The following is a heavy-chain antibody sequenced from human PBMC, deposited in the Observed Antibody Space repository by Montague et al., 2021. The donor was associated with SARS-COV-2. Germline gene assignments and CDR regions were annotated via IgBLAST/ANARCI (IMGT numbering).Heavy chain of an antibody. J-gene: IGHJ4*02. Sequence: SETLSLTCIVSGASMSGSYWGWVRQPPGKAPEWIGYIYSSGSTHYNPSLKSRVTISVDTSKNQFSLRLTSVTAADTAVYYCVRAGRSSVYAMDYWGQGALVTVSS. CDR3: VRAGRSSVYAMDY. CDR2: IYSSGST. D-gene: IGHD3-22*01. CDR1: GASMSGSY. V-gene: IGHV4-59*01.